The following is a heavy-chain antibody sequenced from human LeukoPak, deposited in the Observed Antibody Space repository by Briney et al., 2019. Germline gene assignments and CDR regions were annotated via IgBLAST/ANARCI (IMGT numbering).Heavy chain of an antibody. J-gene: IGHJ4*02. CDR1: VFTFNTYY. CDR2: IRPDENEK. D-gene: IGHD7-27*01. Sequence: GGSLRLSCSVSVFTFNTYYMTWVRQAPGKGLEWVANIRPDENEKNYVESVKGRFTISRDNAKNSVYLQMNSLRPEDTAVYYCARDHLGTLDSWGQGTLVTVSS. V-gene: IGHV3-7*01. CDR3: ARDHLGTLDS.